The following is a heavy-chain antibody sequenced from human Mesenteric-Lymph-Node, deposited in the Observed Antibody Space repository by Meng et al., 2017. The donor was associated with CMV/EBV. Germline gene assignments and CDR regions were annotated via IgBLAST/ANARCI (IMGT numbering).Heavy chain of an antibody. CDR3: ARHLGSSRRYYFDSSGYYIDY. CDR1: SSYY. Sequence: SSYYWGWIRQPPGKGLEWIGSIYYSGSTYYNPSLKSRATISVDTSKNQFSLKLSSVTAADTAVYYCARHLGSSRRYYFDSSGYYIDYWGQGTLVTVSS. CDR2: IYYSGST. V-gene: IGHV4-39*01. J-gene: IGHJ4*02. D-gene: IGHD3-22*01.